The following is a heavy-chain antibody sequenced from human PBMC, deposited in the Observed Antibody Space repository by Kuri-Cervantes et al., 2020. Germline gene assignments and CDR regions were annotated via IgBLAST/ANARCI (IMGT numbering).Heavy chain of an antibody. V-gene: IGHV4-39*07. D-gene: IGHD3-10*01. CDR1: GGSISSSSYY. CDR3: ARDRSGEFDYFDY. Sequence: ESLKISCTVSGGSISSSSYYWGWIRQPPGKGLEWIGSIYYSGSTYYNPSLKSRVTISVYTSKNQFSLKLSSVTAADTAVYYCARDRSGEFDYFDYWGQGTLVTVSS. CDR2: IYYSGST. J-gene: IGHJ4*02.